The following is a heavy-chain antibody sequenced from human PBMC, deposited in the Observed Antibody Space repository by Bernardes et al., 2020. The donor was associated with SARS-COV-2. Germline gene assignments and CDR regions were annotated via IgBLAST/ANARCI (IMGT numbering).Heavy chain of an antibody. CDR1: DDAISSSSFY. J-gene: IGHJ4*02. D-gene: IGHD6-19*01. CDR2: ISASGIT. Sequence: SETLSLTCAVSDDAISSSSFYWSWLLQPAGKGLEWVGRISASGITNYNPSLKSRVTMSVDTSKNQFSLKLTSVTAADTAVYYCARDGRISVPGTDYFDFWGQGSLVTVSS. V-gene: IGHV4-61*02. CDR3: ARDGRISVPGTDYFDF.